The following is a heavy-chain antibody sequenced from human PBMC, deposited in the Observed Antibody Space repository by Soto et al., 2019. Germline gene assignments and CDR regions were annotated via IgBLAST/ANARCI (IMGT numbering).Heavy chain of an antibody. J-gene: IGHJ4*02. V-gene: IGHV3-9*01. Sequence: GGSLRLSCAASGFTFDDYAMHWVRQAPGKGLEWVSGISWNSGSIGYADSVKGRFTISRDNAKNSPYLQMNSLRAEDTALYYCAKDMGYGDYDYFDYWGQGTLVTVSS. D-gene: IGHD4-17*01. CDR3: AKDMGYGDYDYFDY. CDR1: GFTFDDYA. CDR2: ISWNSGSI.